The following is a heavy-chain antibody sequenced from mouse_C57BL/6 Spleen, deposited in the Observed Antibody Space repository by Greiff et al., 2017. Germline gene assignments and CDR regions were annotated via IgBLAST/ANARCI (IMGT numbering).Heavy chain of an antibody. CDR1: GFSLTSYA. Sequence: QVQLQQSGPGLVAPSQSLSITCTVSGFSLTSYAISWVRQPPGKGLEWLGVIWTGGGTNYNSAPKSRLSISKDNSKSQVFLKMNSLQTDDTARYYCARIGLRQEYYCDDWGQGTTLTVSS. J-gene: IGHJ2*01. CDR2: IWTGGGT. D-gene: IGHD2-2*01. CDR3: ARIGLRQEYYCDD. V-gene: IGHV2-9-1*01.